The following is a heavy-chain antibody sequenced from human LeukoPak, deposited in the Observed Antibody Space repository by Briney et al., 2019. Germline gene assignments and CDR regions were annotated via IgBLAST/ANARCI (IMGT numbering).Heavy chain of an antibody. CDR3: ARPDGDYYYGSGSYFHY. D-gene: IGHD3-10*01. J-gene: IGHJ4*02. V-gene: IGHV3-48*03. CDR1: GSTFSSYE. CDR2: ISSSGTTI. Sequence: GGSLRLSCAASGSTFSSYEVNWVRQAPGKGLEWVSYISSSGTTIYYADSVKGRFTISRDNAKNSLYLQMNSLRAEDTAVYYCARPDGDYYYGSGSYFHYWGQGTLVTVSS.